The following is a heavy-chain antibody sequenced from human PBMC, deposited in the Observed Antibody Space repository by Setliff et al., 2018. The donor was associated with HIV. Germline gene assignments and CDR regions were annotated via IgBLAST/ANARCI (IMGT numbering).Heavy chain of an antibody. CDR1: GGAISGSGYY. J-gene: IGHJ4*02. V-gene: IGHV4-31*03. D-gene: IGHD6-13*01. CDR3: ARGRGSSSSWPIDY. CDR2: IYYSGSV. Sequence: PSETLSLTCSVSGGAISGSGYYWSWIRQPPGKALEWIGYIYYSGSVYYNPSLKSRLTISVDTSKNQFSVKLNSVTAADTAVYFCARGRGSSSSWPIDYWGQGTLVTVSS.